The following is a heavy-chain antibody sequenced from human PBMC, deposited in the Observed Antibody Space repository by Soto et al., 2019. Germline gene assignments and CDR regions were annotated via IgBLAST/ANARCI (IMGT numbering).Heavy chain of an antibody. V-gene: IGHV1-18*01. CDR2: ISAYNGNT. Sequence: QVQLVQSGAEVKKPGASVKVSCKASGYTFTSYGISWVRQAPGQGREWMGWISAYNGNTNNAQKLQGRVTMTTDTTTSTEYMELRSLRSDDPAVYYCARDILLNSSICSWAYFDYWGQGTLVTVSS. CDR3: ARDILLNSSICSWAYFDY. J-gene: IGHJ4*02. CDR1: GYTFTSYG. D-gene: IGHD6-13*01.